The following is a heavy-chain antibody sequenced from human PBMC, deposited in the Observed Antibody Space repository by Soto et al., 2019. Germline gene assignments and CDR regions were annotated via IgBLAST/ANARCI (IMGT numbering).Heavy chain of an antibody. Sequence: EVQLVESGGGLIQPGGSLRLSCAASGFTVSNNYMRWVRQAPGKGLEWVSLIYSGGSTHYADSVKGRFTISRDNSKNTLYLQMNSLIVEDTTVYYCARDPPGIAASGGGGWGQGTLVTVSS. D-gene: IGHD6-13*01. V-gene: IGHV3-53*01. CDR3: ARDPPGIAASGGGG. CDR1: GFTVSNNY. J-gene: IGHJ4*02. CDR2: IYSGGST.